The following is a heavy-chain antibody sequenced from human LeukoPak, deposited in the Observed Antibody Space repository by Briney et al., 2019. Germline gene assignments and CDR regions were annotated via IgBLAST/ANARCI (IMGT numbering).Heavy chain of an antibody. CDR2: VSGGGRST. CDR3: AKAAGRQLDYYFDL. Sequence: GGSLRLSCAASGFTFNFYAMTWVRQAPGKGLEWVSAVSGGGRSTYYADSVKGWFTISRDNSKNTLNLQMNGLRVEDTAVYYCAKAAGRQLDYYFDLWGRGTLVTVSS. J-gene: IGHJ2*01. CDR1: GFTFNFYA. V-gene: IGHV3-23*01. D-gene: IGHD4-11*01.